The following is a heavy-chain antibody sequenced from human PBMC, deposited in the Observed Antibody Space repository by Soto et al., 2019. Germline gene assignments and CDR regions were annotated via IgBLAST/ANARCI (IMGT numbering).Heavy chain of an antibody. D-gene: IGHD5-12*01. CDR1: GGSISSGGYY. CDR2: IYYSGST. Sequence: QVQLQESGPGLVKPSQTLSLTCTVSGGSISSGGYYWSWISQPPGKGLEWIGYIYYSGSTYYNPSLKSRVTISVDASKNQFYLKLSSVTAADTAVYYCERAHNLVATRGYFDYWGQGTLVTVSS. CDR3: ERAHNLVATRGYFDY. V-gene: IGHV4-31*03. J-gene: IGHJ4*02.